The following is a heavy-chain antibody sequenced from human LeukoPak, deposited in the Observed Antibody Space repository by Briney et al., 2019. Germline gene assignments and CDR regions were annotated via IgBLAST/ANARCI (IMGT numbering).Heavy chain of an antibody. D-gene: IGHD2-8*01. Sequence: GGSLRLSCAASGFTFGSYGMHWVRQAPGKGLEWVAVISYDGCNKYYADSVKGRFTISRDNSKNTLYLQMNSLRAEDTAVYCAPTLVLGEWGQGTLVTVSS. CDR3: PTLVLGE. V-gene: IGHV3-30*03. J-gene: IGHJ4*02. CDR1: GFTFGSYG. CDR2: ISYDGCNK.